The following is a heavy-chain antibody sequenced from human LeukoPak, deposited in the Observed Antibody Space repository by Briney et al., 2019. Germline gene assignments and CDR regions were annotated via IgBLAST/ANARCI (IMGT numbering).Heavy chain of an antibody. CDR3: AKDPGAHDYGDYEGWFDP. V-gene: IGHV3-23*01. Sequence: GGSLRLSCAASGFTFSSYAMSWVRQAPGKGLEWVSAISGSGGSTYYADSVKGRFTISRDNSKNTLYLQMNSLRAEDTAVYYCAKDPGAHDYGDYEGWFDPWGQGTLVTVSP. D-gene: IGHD4-17*01. CDR1: GFTFSSYA. J-gene: IGHJ5*02. CDR2: ISGSGGST.